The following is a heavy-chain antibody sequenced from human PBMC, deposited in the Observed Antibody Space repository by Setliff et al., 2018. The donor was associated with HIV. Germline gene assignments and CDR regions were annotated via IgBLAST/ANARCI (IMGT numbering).Heavy chain of an antibody. J-gene: IGHJ4*02. CDR3: AAFFVTPLMTQDF. D-gene: IGHD4-17*01. V-gene: IGHV4-34*01. CDR2: VHHTGYL. CDR1: GGPLTDHY. Sequence: KASETLSLTCAVHGGPLTDHYWNWIRRSPGKGLEWIAEVHHTGYLNYNPSLKSRVTVSRDPSTKQFPLKMTSMTAADTAVYYCAAFFVTPLMTQDFWGQGTLVTVSS.